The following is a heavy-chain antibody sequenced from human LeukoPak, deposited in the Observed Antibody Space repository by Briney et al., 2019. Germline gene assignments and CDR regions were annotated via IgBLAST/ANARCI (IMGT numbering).Heavy chain of an antibody. CDR2: ISYDGSNK. J-gene: IGHJ4*02. V-gene: IGHV3-30-3*01. D-gene: IGHD3-22*01. Sequence: GGSLRLSCAASGFTFSSYAMHWVRQAPGKGLEWVAVISYDGSNKYYADSVKGRFTISRDNSKNTLYLQMNSLRAEDTAVYYCARHASPPLSGYPFDYWGQGTLVTVSS. CDR3: ARHASPPLSGYPFDY. CDR1: GFTFSSYA.